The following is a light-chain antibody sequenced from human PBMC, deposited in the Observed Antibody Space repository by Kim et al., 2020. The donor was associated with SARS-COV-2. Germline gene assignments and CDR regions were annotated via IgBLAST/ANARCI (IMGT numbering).Light chain of an antibody. CDR1: PTIHNW. J-gene: IGKJ4*02. Sequence: GDRVNITLRPSPTIHNWLFWYQQKLGKPPKFLMFDASSLQSGVPSRFTGIVFVTQFTLTISSLQPDDFATSYCHHYITYPLMFGGVTK. V-gene: IGKV1-5*01. CDR2: DAS. CDR3: HHYITYPLM.